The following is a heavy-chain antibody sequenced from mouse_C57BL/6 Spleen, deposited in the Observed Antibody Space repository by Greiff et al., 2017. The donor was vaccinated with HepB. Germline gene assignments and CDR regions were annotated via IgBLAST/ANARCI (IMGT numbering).Heavy chain of an antibody. V-gene: IGHV2-2*01. Sequence: VQLQQSGPGLVQPSQSLSITCTVSGFSLTSYGVHWVRQSPGKGLEWLGVIWSGGSTDYNAAFISRLSISKDNSKSQVFFKMNSLQADDTAIYYCARIYYGSSYDYYAMDYWGQGTSVTVSS. J-gene: IGHJ4*01. D-gene: IGHD1-1*01. CDR3: ARIYYGSSYDYYAMDY. CDR1: GFSLTSYG. CDR2: IWSGGST.